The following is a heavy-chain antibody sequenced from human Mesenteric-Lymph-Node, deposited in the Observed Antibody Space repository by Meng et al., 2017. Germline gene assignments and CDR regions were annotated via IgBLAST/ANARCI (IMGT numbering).Heavy chain of an antibody. D-gene: IGHD3-10*01. CDR2: IYHSGST. CDR1: GYSISSGYY. Sequence: SETLSLTCTVSGYSISSGYYWGWIRQPPGKGLEWIGSIYHSGSTYYNPSLKSRVTISVDTSKNQFSLKLSSVTAADTAVYYCARSQELLWFGGRQYYFDYWGQGTLVTVSS. V-gene: IGHV4-38-2*02. J-gene: IGHJ4*02. CDR3: ARSQELLWFGGRQYYFDY.